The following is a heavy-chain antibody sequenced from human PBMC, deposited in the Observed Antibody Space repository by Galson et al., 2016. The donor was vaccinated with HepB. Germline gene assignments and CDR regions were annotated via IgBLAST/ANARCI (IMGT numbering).Heavy chain of an antibody. CDR2: IYSTGTT. CDR1: GFIFINAW. CDR3: GRDVGP. J-gene: IGHJ5*02. D-gene: IGHD1-26*01. V-gene: IGHV3-53*01. Sequence: SLRLSCAASGFIFINAWMHWVRQAPGKGLEWVSLIYSTGTTLYADSVKGRFTISRDSSKNTLYLQMNSLRAEDTAMYFCGRDVGPWGQGTLVTVSS.